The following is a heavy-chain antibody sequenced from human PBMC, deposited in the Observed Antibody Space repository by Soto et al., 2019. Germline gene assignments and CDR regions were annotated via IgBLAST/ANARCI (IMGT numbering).Heavy chain of an antibody. V-gene: IGHV3-21*01. J-gene: IGHJ4*02. CDR3: ARARDSSGYYFVHYFDY. CDR2: ISSSSSYI. CDR1: GFSFSSYS. D-gene: IGHD3-22*01. Sequence: GGSLRLSCAASGFSFSSYSMNWVRQAPGKGLEWVSYISSSSSYIYYADSVKGRFTISRDNAKNSLYLQMNSLRAEDTAVYYCARARDSSGYYFVHYFDYWAREPWSPSPQ.